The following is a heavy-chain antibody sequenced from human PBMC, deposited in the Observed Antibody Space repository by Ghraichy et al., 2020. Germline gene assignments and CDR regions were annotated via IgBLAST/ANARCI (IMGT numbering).Heavy chain of an antibody. CDR3: ARDQGGSLDY. J-gene: IGHJ4*01. D-gene: IGHD5-12*01. V-gene: IGHV3-7*03. CDR2: IKQDESEK. Sequence: VANIKQDESEKYYADSVKVRFTISRDNAKNLLYLQMNSLRVDDTAVYYCARDQGGSLDYWGHGTLVT.